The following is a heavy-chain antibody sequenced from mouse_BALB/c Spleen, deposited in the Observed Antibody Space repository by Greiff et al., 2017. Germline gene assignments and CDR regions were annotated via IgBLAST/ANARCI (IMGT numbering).Heavy chain of an antibody. D-gene: IGHD2-4*01. J-gene: IGHJ3*01. CDR2: IDPSDSYT. CDR3: ATTMITTWFAY. V-gene: IGHV1-69*02. CDR1: GYTFTSYW. Sequence: QVQLKQSGAELVKPGASVKLSCKASGYTFTSYWMHWVKQRPGQGLEWIGEIDPSDSYTNYNQKFKGKATLTVDKSSSTAYMQLSSLTSEDSAVYYCATTMITTWFAYWGQGTLVTVSA.